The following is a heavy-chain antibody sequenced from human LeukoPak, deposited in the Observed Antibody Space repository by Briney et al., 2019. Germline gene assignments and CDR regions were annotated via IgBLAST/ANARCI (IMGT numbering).Heavy chain of an antibody. Sequence: SETLSLTCAVYGGSFSGYYWSWIRQPPGKGLEWIGEINHSGSTNYNPSLKSRVTISVDTSKNQFSLKLSSVTAADTAVYYCARSGGYSGYWGQGTLVTVSS. J-gene: IGHJ4*02. D-gene: IGHD5-12*01. V-gene: IGHV4-34*01. CDR2: INHSGST. CDR3: ARSGGYSGY. CDR1: GGSFSGYY.